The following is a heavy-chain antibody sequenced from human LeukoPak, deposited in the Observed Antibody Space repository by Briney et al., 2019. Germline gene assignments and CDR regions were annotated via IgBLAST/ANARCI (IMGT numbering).Heavy chain of an antibody. V-gene: IGHV3-48*03. J-gene: IGHJ4*02. Sequence: GGSLRLSCAASGFTFSTYEMHWVRQAPGKGLEWVSYISGSGTNIYYADSVKGRFTISRDNAKNSLILQMNGLRAEDTAVYYCAREGNYYFDYWGQGTLVTVSS. CDR2: ISGSGTNI. CDR3: AREGNYYFDY. CDR1: GFTFSTYE. D-gene: IGHD1-7*01.